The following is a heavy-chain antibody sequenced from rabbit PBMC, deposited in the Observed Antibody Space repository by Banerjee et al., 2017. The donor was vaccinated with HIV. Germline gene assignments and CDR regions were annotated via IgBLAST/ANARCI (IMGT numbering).Heavy chain of an antibody. J-gene: IGHJ4*01. CDR2: IYAGSSDSA. CDR3: ARNVGYGDYGDAYFNL. Sequence: QSLEESGGDLVKPGASLTLTCTASGFSFSSTYYMCWVRQAPGKGLEWIACIYAGSSDSADYASWAKGRFTISKTSSTTVTLQMTSLTAADTATYFCARNVGYGDYGDAYFNLWGPGTLVTVS. CDR1: GFSFSSTYY. V-gene: IGHV1S40*01. D-gene: IGHD2-1*01.